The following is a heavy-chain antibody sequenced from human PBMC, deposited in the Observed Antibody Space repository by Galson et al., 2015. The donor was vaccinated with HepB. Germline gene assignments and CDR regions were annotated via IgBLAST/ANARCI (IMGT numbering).Heavy chain of an antibody. J-gene: IGHJ6*02. V-gene: IGHV4-39*01. Sequence: LSLTCAVSGGSISSSSTDYWGWIRQPAGKGLEWIGSIKYSGNTYYNPSLRSRVTVSVDTSQNQFSLKLSSVTAADTAVYYCARHPAMDVWGQGTTVIVSS. CDR3: ARHPAMDV. CDR2: IKYSGNT. CDR1: GGSISSSSTDY.